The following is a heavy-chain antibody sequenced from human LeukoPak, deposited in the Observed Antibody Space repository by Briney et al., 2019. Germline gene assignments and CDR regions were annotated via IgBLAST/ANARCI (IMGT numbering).Heavy chain of an antibody. V-gene: IGHV4-38-2*01. CDR3: ARGGGGIVLMVYAIIVSRFDP. Sequence: GSLRLSCAASGFTVSSNYMSWVRQAPGKGLEWIGSIYHSGSTYYNPSLKSRVTISVDTSKNQFSLRLSSVTAADTAVYYCARGGGGIVLMVYAIIVSRFDPWGQGTLVTVSS. CDR1: GFTVSSNY. J-gene: IGHJ5*02. CDR2: IYHSGST. D-gene: IGHD2-8*01.